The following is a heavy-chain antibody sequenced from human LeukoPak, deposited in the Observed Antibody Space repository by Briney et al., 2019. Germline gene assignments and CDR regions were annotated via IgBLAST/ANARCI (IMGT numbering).Heavy chain of an antibody. CDR1: GGSISSGGYY. J-gene: IGHJ4*02. D-gene: IGHD1-26*01. CDR3: ARHGGSYTFDF. Sequence: SQTLSLTCTVSGGSISSGGYYWSWIRQPPGEGLELIGYMYDSGSTNYNPSLKSRVTILVDTSKNQFSLRLSSVTAADTAVYYCARHGGSYTFDFWGQGVLVTVSS. CDR2: MYDSGST. V-gene: IGHV4-61*08.